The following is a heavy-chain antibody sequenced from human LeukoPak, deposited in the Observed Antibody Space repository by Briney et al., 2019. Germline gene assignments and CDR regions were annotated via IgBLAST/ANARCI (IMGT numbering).Heavy chain of an antibody. V-gene: IGHV1-46*01. CDR1: GYTFSDFY. Sequence: GASVKVSCKASGYTFSDFYVHWVRQAPGQGLEWIGIIKVSSGRTDYAQKFQGRVTMTRDMSTSTVYMELTNLRSEDTAVYYCAKDLVRFGELLLGPYYYYYYGMDVWGQGTTVTVSS. D-gene: IGHD3-10*01. CDR3: AKDLVRFGELLLGPYYYYYYGMDV. J-gene: IGHJ6*02. CDR2: IKVSSGRT.